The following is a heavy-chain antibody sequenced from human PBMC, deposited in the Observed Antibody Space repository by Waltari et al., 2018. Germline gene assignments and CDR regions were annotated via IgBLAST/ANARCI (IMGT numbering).Heavy chain of an antibody. CDR3: ARDGNGGGV. D-gene: IGHD3-16*01. V-gene: IGHV3-66*01. CDR1: GFTGSNNY. CDR2: IYSGGNT. Sequence: EVQLVESGGGLVQPGGSLRLSCAASGFTGSNNYMEWVRQAPGKGLELVSLIYSGGNTYYADSVKGRFTISRDNSKNTLYLQMNSLRAEDSAVYYCARDGNGGGVWGRGTTVTVSS. J-gene: IGHJ6*02.